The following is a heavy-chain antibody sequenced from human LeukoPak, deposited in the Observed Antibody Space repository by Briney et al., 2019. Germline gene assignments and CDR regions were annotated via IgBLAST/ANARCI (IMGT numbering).Heavy chain of an antibody. V-gene: IGHV4-4*02. D-gene: IGHD6-25*01. CDR1: VRSDSSTNW. CDR2: VHLDGRT. J-gene: IGHJ4*02. CDR3: AREGGFYRPLDY. Sequence: PSDTLSLTCGVSVRSDSSTNWWTWIRQPPGKGLDWIGEVHLDGRTNFNPSLKSRLTMSVDLSENHVSLKLTSVTAADTAVYYCAREGGFYRPLDYSGQGTLVTVSS.